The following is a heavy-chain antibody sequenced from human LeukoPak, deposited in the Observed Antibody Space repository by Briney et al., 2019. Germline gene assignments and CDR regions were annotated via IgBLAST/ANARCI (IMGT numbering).Heavy chain of an antibody. V-gene: IGHV3-7*01. Sequence: GGSLRLSCAASGFTFSRYWMSWVRQAPGKGLEWVANIKQDGGEIYYVDSVKGRLTISRDNAKNSVYLHMNSLRAEDTAVYYCARDKVVGPTKFDSWGQGTLVTVSS. CDR1: GFTFSRYW. J-gene: IGHJ5*01. CDR2: IKQDGGEI. D-gene: IGHD1-26*01. CDR3: ARDKVVGPTKFDS.